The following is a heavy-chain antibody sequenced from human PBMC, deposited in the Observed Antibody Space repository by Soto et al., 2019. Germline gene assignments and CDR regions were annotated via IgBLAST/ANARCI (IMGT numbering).Heavy chain of an antibody. CDR2: INAGSGET. CDR1: GYKFSDFS. Sequence: QVQLVQSGAEVKEPGASVKVSCKASGYKFSDFSIHWVRQAARQGLECLGWINAGSGETTSSQNFQGRVTITRDTSATTAYMELNTMTSEDTAIYYCARDRWLNTREFDYWGQGTLVTVSS. V-gene: IGHV1-3*01. CDR3: ARDRWLNTREFDY. D-gene: IGHD6-19*01. J-gene: IGHJ4*02.